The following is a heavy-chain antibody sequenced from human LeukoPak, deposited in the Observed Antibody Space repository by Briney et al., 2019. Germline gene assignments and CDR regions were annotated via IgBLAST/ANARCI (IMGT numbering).Heavy chain of an antibody. CDR1: GYTFTDYY. D-gene: IGHD5-24*01. Sequence: GASVKVSCKASGYTFTDYYMHWVRQAPGQRLEWIGWISPDSGRTGFAQKFQGRVTMTRDTSISTAYMELRRLGYDDTAVYYCARDTRSSYLQYYFDYWGQGTLVTVSS. CDR3: ARDTRSSYLQYYFDY. CDR2: ISPDSGRT. V-gene: IGHV1-2*02. J-gene: IGHJ4*02.